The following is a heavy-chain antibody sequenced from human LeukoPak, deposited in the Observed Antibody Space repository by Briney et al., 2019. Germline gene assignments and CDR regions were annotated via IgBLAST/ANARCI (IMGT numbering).Heavy chain of an antibody. Sequence: GGSLRLSCAASGLTFSDYWMTWVRQAPGKGLEWVANINQDESAIFYAGSVKGRFTISRENVKNSLYLHMNNLRAEDTAVYYCATTDDTIAGPYWGQGTLVTVSS. V-gene: IGHV3-7*01. J-gene: IGHJ4*02. CDR2: INQDESAI. CDR1: GLTFSDYW. D-gene: IGHD1-20*01. CDR3: ATTDDTIAGPY.